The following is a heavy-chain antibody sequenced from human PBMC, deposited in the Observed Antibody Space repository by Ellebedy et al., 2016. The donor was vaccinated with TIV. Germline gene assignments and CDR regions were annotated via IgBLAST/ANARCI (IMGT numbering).Heavy chain of an antibody. CDR2: IYYTGST. CDR3: ARWFGELLYVRWFDP. D-gene: IGHD3-10*01. V-gene: IGHV4-39*01. J-gene: IGHJ5*02. Sequence: SETLSLTCTVSGDSISRSSYYWSWIRQPPGKGLEWIGSIYYTGSTDYNPSLKSRVAISADTSKNQFSLRLSSVTAADTAVYYCARWFGELLYVRWFDPWGQGTLVTVSS. CDR1: GDSISRSSYY.